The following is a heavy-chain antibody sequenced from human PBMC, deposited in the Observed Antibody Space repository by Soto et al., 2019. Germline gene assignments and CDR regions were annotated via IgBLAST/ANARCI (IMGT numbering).Heavy chain of an antibody. CDR3: ARADYYYYMDV. CDR2: IYYSGST. J-gene: IGHJ6*03. V-gene: IGHV4-59*08. CDR1: GGSISIYY. Sequence: PSETLSLTCTVSGGSISIYYWSWIRQPPGKGLEWIGYIYYSGSTNYNPSLKSRVTISVDTSKNQFSLKLSSVTAADTAVYYCARADYYYYMDVWGKGTTVTVSS.